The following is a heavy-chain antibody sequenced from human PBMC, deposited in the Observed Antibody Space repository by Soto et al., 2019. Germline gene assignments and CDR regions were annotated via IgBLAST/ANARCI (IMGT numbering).Heavy chain of an antibody. CDR1: GYSFSTYD. CDR3: ATSYDSGFDP. CDR2: ISPKNGNT. D-gene: IGHD3-3*01. J-gene: IGHJ5*02. V-gene: IGHV1-18*04. Sequence: ASVKVSCKASGYSFSTYDISWLRQAPGQGPEWVGRISPKNGNTNYAQNFQDRVTMTADTSSSTAYMELRGLRSDDTAKYYCATSYDSGFDPWGQGTLVTVSS.